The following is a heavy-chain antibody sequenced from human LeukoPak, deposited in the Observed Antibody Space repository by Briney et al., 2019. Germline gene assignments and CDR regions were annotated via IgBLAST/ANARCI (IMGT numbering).Heavy chain of an antibody. D-gene: IGHD6-13*01. CDR3: AKRGSVGTLGHFDY. CDR1: GFTFSSYA. J-gene: IGHJ4*02. Sequence: GGSLRLSCAASGFTFSSYAMIWVRQAPGKGLEWVSGISSNGASTYYVDSVKGRFTISRDNSKNTLFLQMNSLRAEDTAVYYCAKRGSVGTLGHFDYWGQGTLVTVSS. V-gene: IGHV3-23*01. CDR2: ISSNGAST.